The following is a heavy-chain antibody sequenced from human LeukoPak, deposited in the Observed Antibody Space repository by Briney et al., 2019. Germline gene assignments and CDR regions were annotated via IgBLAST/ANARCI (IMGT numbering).Heavy chain of an antibody. Sequence: GGSLRLSCTTSGFTVNYYFMNWVRQAPGRGLEWVSVLYTGGTTFYGDSVKGRFTVSRDDSTNTVFLQMNSLRAEDTAIYYCASDGGCTSSGCPSGYFDYWGQGILVTVSS. CDR1: GFTVNYYF. V-gene: IGHV3-66*01. CDR2: LYTGGTT. J-gene: IGHJ4*02. CDR3: ASDGGCTSSGCPSGYFDY. D-gene: IGHD2-8*01.